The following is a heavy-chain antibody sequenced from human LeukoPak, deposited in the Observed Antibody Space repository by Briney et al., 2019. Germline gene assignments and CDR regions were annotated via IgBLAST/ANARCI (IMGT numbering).Heavy chain of an antibody. Sequence: GGTLRLSCAASGFTISSYGMPWVRQAPGKGLEGVAFIRYDGSNKYYADSVKGRFTISRDNSKNTLYLQMNSLRAEDTAVYYCAKDPSSWYNYYYYMDVWGKGTTVTVSS. CDR3: AKDPSSWYNYYYYMDV. J-gene: IGHJ6*03. CDR2: IRYDGSNK. D-gene: IGHD6-13*01. CDR1: GFTISSYG. V-gene: IGHV3-30*02.